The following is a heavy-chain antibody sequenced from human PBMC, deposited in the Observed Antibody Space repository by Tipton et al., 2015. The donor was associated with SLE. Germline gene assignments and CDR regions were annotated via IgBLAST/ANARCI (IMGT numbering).Heavy chain of an antibody. Sequence: TLSLTCTVSGGSISTYYWNWIRQPAGKGLELIGRVDTSGSVKFNPTLKSRVTMSVDTSKKQFSLRLSSVTAADTAVYYCARALDFYDYWSGYRAFYFDYWGRGTLVTVSS. D-gene: IGHD3-3*01. CDR3: ARALDFYDYWSGYRAFYFDY. J-gene: IGHJ4*02. CDR1: GGSISTYY. V-gene: IGHV4-4*07. CDR2: VDTSGSV.